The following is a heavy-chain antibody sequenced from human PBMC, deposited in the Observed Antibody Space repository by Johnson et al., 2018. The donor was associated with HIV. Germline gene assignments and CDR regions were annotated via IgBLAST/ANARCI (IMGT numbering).Heavy chain of an antibody. CDR1: GFTFSSYD. CDR3: ARGGRGHDAFDI. CDR2: IGTAGDT. Sequence: VQLVESGGGVVQPGGSLRLSCAASGFTFSSYDMHWVRQATGKGLEWVSAIGTAGDTYYPGSVKGRFTISRENAKNSLYLQMNSLRAGDTAVYNCARGGRGHDAFDIWGQGTMVTGSS. J-gene: IGHJ3*02. V-gene: IGHV3-13*01.